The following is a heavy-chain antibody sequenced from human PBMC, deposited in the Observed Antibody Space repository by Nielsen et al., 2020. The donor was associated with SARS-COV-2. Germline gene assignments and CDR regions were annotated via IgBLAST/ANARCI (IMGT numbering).Heavy chain of an antibody. CDR1: GYTLTSYY. CDR2: IIPIFGTA. J-gene: IGHJ4*02. CDR3: ARDASSGWSDY. D-gene: IGHD6-19*01. V-gene: IGHV1-69*06. Sequence: SVKVSCKASGYTLTSYYMHWVRQAPGQGLEWMGGIIPIFGTANYAQKFQGRVTITADKSTSTACMELSSLRSEDTAVYYCARDASSGWSDYWGQGTLVTVSS.